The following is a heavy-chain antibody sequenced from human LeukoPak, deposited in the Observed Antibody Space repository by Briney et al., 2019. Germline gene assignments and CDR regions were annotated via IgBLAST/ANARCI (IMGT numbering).Heavy chain of an antibody. CDR1: GGSISNYY. J-gene: IGHJ4*02. Sequence: PSETLSLTCTVSGGSISNYYWSWIRQPPGKGLEWIGYIYYSGNTNYNPSLRSRVTMSVDTSKNQFSLKLSSVTAADTAVYYCASCSGRNNYYFDYWGQGTLVTVSS. V-gene: IGHV4-59*01. CDR3: ASCSGRNNYYFDY. D-gene: IGHD3-10*02. CDR2: IYYSGNT.